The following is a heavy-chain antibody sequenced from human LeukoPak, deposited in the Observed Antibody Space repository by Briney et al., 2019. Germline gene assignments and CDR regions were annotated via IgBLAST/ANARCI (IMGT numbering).Heavy chain of an antibody. Sequence: PSETLSLTCTVSGGSISSGSCYWSWIRQPAGKGLEWIGRIYTSGSTNYNPSLKSRVTISVDTSKNQFSLKLSSVTAADTAVYYCARGSLRISDIWGQGTMVTVSS. V-gene: IGHV4-61*02. J-gene: IGHJ3*02. D-gene: IGHD3-16*01. CDR1: GGSISSGSCY. CDR2: IYTSGST. CDR3: ARGSLRISDI.